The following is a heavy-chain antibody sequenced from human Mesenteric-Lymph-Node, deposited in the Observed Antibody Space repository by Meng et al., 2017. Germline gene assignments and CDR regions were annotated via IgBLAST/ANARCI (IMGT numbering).Heavy chain of an antibody. V-gene: IGHV4-39*01. D-gene: IGHD3-10*01. CDR2: IYHSGST. CDR1: GGSISSNGYY. Sequence: LQLQDSGPGLVKPSAPLSLTCSVSGGSISSNGYYWDWVRQPPGKGLEWIGAIYHSGSTSYNPSLQSRVTMFVDTSKNQFSLMLTSVTATDTAVYYCARRRGGSGRDCWGQGTLVTVSS. J-gene: IGHJ4*02. CDR3: ARRRGGSGRDC.